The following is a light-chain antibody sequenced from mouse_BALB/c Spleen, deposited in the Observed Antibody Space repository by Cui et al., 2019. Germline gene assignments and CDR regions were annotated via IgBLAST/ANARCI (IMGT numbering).Light chain of an antibody. CDR1: SSVSY. Sequence: EILLTQSPAIIAASPREKVTITCSASSSVSYMNWYQQKPGSSPKIWIYGISNLASGVPARFSGSGSGTSFSFTINSMEAEDVATYYCQQRSSYPFTFGSGTKLEIK. V-gene: IGKV4-90*01. CDR3: QQRSSYPFT. CDR2: GIS. J-gene: IGKJ4*01.